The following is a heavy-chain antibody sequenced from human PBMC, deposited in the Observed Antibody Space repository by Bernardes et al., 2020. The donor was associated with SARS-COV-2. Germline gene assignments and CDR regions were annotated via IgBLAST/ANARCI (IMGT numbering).Heavy chain of an antibody. CDR2: IYSSGTT. Sequence: ETLSLTCTVSGGSISNSNYYWGWIRQPPGKGLEWIGSIYSSGTTYYNPSLQRRVTKSLDTSKNQFSLRLTSVTAADTAVYYCAGSSCGRDCYIGGLRSWDYGMDVWGQGTTVTVSS. V-gene: IGHV4-39*01. CDR1: GGSISNSNYY. J-gene: IGHJ6*02. D-gene: IGHD2-21*02. CDR3: AGSSCGRDCYIGGLRSWDYGMDV.